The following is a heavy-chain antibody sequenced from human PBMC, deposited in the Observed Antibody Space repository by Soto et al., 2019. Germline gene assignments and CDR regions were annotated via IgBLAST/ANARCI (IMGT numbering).Heavy chain of an antibody. CDR3: AAPSTQDIVVVPAALRAFDI. CDR1: GFTFTSSA. D-gene: IGHD2-2*01. V-gene: IGHV1-58*02. CDR2: IVVGSGNT. J-gene: IGHJ3*02. Sequence: ASVKVSCKASGFTFTSSAMQWVRQARGQRLEWIGWIVVGSGNTNYAQKFQERVTITRDMSTSTAYMELSSLRSEDTAVYYCAAPSTQDIVVVPAALRAFDIWGQGTMVTVSS.